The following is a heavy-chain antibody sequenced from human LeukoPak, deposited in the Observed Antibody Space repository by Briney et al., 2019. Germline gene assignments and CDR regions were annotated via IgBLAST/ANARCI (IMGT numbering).Heavy chain of an antibody. CDR2: IWPNGSNK. D-gene: IGHD6-13*01. CDR1: GFTFSTYG. CDR3: VGELLTAAGTIGAFDI. Sequence: GRSLRLSCAASGFTFSTYGMHWVRQAPGKGLEWVAVIWPNGSNKYHADSVKGRFTISRDNSKNTLFLQMSSLAAEDMAVYYCVGELLTAAGTIGAFDIWGRGTMVTVSS. J-gene: IGHJ3*02. V-gene: IGHV3-33*01.